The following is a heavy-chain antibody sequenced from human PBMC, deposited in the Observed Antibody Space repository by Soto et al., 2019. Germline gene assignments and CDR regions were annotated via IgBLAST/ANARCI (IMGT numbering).Heavy chain of an antibody. CDR3: ARTLPRFNYYDSSGYFDD. J-gene: IGHJ4*02. Sequence: SETVSLTCSVSGGITNSVDYFWSGIRQPPGKGLEWIGSIYYSGSTNYNPYLKSRATISVDTSKNHFSLNLSSVTAAYTAVDYCARTLPRFNYYDSSGYFDDGGQGTLVTVSS. D-gene: IGHD3-22*01. V-gene: IGHV4-61*08. CDR1: GGITNSVDYF. CDR2: IYYSGST.